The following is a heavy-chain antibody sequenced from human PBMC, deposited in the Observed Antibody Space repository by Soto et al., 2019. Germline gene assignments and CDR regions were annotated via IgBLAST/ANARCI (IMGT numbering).Heavy chain of an antibody. CDR1: GYTFTNCW. CDR2: IYPGDSDT. V-gene: IGHV5-51*01. CDR3: ADSIFYYGMDV. J-gene: IGHJ6*02. Sequence: GESLKISCKGSGYTFTNCWIGWVRQMPGKGLEWMGIIYPGDSDTKYNPSFQGQVTISADKSITTTYLRWTSLKASDTAIYYCADSIFYYGMDVWGQGTTVTVSS.